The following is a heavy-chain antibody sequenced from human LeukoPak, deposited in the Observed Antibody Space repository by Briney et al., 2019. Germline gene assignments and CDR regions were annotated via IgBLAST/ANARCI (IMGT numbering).Heavy chain of an antibody. CDR1: GFTFGNAY. V-gene: IGHV3-15*01. CDR3: TTDPYDSSGYYYFDY. J-gene: IGHJ4*02. D-gene: IGHD3-22*01. CDR2: IKSKTDGGTT. Sequence: GGSLRLSCVASGFTFGNAYMSWVRQAPGKGLEWVGRIKSKTDGGTTDYAAPVKGRFTISRDDSKNTLYLQMNSLKTEDTAVYYCTTDPYDSSGYYYFDYWGQGTLVTVSS.